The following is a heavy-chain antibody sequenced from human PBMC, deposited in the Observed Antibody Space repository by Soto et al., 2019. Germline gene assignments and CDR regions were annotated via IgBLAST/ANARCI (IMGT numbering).Heavy chain of an antibody. J-gene: IGHJ4*02. Sequence: EVQLVESGGGSVQPGGSLRLSCAASGFTFSTFSMNWVRQAPGRGLEWISYISGGGRPISYADSVKGRFTISRENAKNSLYLQLDSPPAEATAVYYCARDLGWAFDSWGQGTLVTVSS. V-gene: IGHV3-48*01. CDR3: ARDLGWAFDS. CDR1: GFTFSTFS. D-gene: IGHD6-19*01. CDR2: ISGGGRPI.